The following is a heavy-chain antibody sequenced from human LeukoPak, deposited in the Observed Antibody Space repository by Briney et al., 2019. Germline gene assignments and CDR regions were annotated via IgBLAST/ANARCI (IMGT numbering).Heavy chain of an antibody. CDR3: ARGGELAANWFDP. D-gene: IGHD1-26*01. Sequence: ASVKVSCKASGYTFTGYYMHWVRQAPGQGLEWMGWINPNSGGTNYAQKFQGRATMTRDTSISTAYMELSRLRSDDTAVYYCARGGELAANWFDPWGQGTLVTVSS. V-gene: IGHV1-2*02. CDR2: INPNSGGT. J-gene: IGHJ5*02. CDR1: GYTFTGYY.